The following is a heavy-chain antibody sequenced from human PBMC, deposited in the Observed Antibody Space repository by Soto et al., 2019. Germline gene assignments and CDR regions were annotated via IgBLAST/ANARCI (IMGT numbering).Heavy chain of an antibody. CDR1: GFTVSSNY. D-gene: IGHD4-17*01. J-gene: IGHJ4*02. V-gene: IGHV3-66*01. CDR2: IYSSGNT. CDR3: ARGPGQYGDYAFDY. Sequence: EVQLVESGGGLVQPGGSLRLPCAASGFTVSSNYMSWVRQAPGKGLEWVSVIYSSGNTYYADSVKGRFTISRDNSKNTLYLQMNSLRAEDTAVYYCARGPGQYGDYAFDYWGQGTLVTVSS.